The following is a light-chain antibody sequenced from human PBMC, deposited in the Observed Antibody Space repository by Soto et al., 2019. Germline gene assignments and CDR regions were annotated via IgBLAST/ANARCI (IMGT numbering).Light chain of an antibody. CDR3: SSHTSGSTRV. CDR1: SSDVGGYDY. Sequence: QSALSQPASVSGSPGQSIAISCTGTSSDVGGYDYVSWYQQHPDKAPKLMIYEVTKRPSWVSNRFSGSKSGNTASLTISGLQPEDEADYYCSSHTSGSTRVFGSGTKLPVL. CDR2: EVT. J-gene: IGLJ1*01. V-gene: IGLV2-14*01.